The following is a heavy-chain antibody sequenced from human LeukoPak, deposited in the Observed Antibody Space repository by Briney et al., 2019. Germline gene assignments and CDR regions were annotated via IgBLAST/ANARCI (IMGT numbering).Heavy chain of an antibody. D-gene: IGHD1-26*01. V-gene: IGHV1-69*02. CDR3: ARALIVGATIGAFQH. Sequence: SVKVSCKASGGTFSSYTISWVRQAPGQGLEWMGRITPILGIANYAQKFQGRVTITADKSTSTAYMELSSLRSEDTAVYYCARALIVGATIGAFQHWGQGTLVTVSS. CDR1: GGTFSSYT. J-gene: IGHJ1*01. CDR2: ITPILGIA.